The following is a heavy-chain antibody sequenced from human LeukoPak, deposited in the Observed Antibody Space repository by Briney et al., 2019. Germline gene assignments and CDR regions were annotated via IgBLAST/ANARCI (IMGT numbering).Heavy chain of an antibody. V-gene: IGHV3-23*01. CDR3: AKDQGQAVVPRRFDY. CDR2: IYYSGGNT. D-gene: IGHD2-2*01. Sequence: HPGGSLRPSCAASGFMFSNFAMSWVRQAPGKGLEWVSTIYYSGGNTYSADSVKGRFTISRDNAKNTLYLQMNSLRAEDTAVYYCAKDQGQAVVPRRFDYWGQGTLVTVSS. J-gene: IGHJ4*02. CDR1: GFMFSNFA.